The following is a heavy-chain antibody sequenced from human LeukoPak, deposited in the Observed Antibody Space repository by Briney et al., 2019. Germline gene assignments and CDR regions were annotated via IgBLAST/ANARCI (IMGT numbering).Heavy chain of an antibody. V-gene: IGHV1-24*01. CDR1: GYTFTGYY. J-gene: IGHJ6*02. CDR3: ATDARTHYDFWSGYSKNYYYYGMDV. CDR2: FDPEDGET. D-gene: IGHD3-3*01. Sequence: GASVKVSCKASGYTFTGYYMHWVRQAPGKGLEWMGGFDPEDGETIYAQKFQGRVTMTEDTSTDTAYMELSSLRSEDTAVYYCATDARTHYDFWSGYSKNYYYYGMDVWGQGTTVTVSS.